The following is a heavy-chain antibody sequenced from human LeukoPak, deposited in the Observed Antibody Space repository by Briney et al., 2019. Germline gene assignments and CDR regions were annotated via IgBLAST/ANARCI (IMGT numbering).Heavy chain of an antibody. CDR3: ARRARGYCSSTSCYPSDY. Sequence: SETLSLTCAVYGGSFSGYYWSWIRQPPWKGLEWIGEINHSGSTNYNPSLKSRVTISVDTSKNQFSLKLSSVTAADTAVYYCARRARGYCSSTSCYPSDYWGQGTLVTVSS. V-gene: IGHV4-34*01. CDR1: GGSFSGYY. J-gene: IGHJ4*02. D-gene: IGHD2-2*01. CDR2: INHSGST.